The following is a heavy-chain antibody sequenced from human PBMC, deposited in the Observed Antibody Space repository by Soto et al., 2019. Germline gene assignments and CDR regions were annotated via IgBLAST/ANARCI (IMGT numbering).Heavy chain of an antibody. D-gene: IGHD6-6*01. J-gene: IGHJ5*02. Sequence: LRLSCSASGFTFSSYAMHWIRQHPGKGLEWIGYIYYSESTYFNPSLKSRLTISVDTSKNQFSLQLSSVTAADTAVYYCARAVHCSSSEGANSFDPRGQGILGSV. CDR1: GFTFSSYAMH. V-gene: IGHV4-31*02. CDR3: ARAVHCSSSEGANSFDP. CDR2: IYYSEST.